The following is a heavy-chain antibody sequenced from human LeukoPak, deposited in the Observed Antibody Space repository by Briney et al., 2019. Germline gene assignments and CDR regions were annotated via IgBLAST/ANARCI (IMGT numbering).Heavy chain of an antibody. J-gene: IGHJ4*02. Sequence: PSETLSLTCSVSGVPINSRDYDWTWIRQPPVKGLEWVGSIYYSGNTYYNPSLQRRVTISVDTSRDYFSLTLSSVTAADTALYFCSRGTMTAKPADFWGQGTLVTVSS. D-gene: IGHD3-10*01. CDR1: GVPINSRDYD. CDR2: IYYSGNT. CDR3: SRGTMTAKPADF. V-gene: IGHV4-39*01.